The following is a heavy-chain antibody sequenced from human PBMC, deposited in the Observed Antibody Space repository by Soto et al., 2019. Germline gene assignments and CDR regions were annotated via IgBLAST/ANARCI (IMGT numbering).Heavy chain of an antibody. J-gene: IGHJ6*02. Sequence: KPSCKSAVYTYTSYLGHWRRKAPEKRLEWMGWINAGNGNTKYSQKFQGRVTITRDTSASTAYMELSSLRSEDTAVYYCARVRYSSGWYKSYYYYGMDVWGQGTTVTVSS. CDR1: VYTYTSYL. D-gene: IGHD6-19*01. CDR2: INAGNGNT. V-gene: IGHV1-3*01. CDR3: ARVRYSSGWYKSYYYYGMDV.